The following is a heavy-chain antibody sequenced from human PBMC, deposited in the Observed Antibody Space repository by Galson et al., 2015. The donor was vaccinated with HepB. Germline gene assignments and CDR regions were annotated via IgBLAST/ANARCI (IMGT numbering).Heavy chain of an antibody. CDR3: ACPAQHHSSFYYYYMDV. V-gene: IGHV3-11*01. CDR2: ISSSGSTI. Sequence: SLRLSCAASGFTFSDYYMSWIRQAPGKGLEWVSYISSSGSTIYYADSVKGRFTISRDNAKNSLYLQMNSLRAEDTAVYYCACPAQHHSSFYYYYMDVWGKGTTATVSS. CDR1: GFTFSDYY. D-gene: IGHD6-6*01. J-gene: IGHJ6*03.